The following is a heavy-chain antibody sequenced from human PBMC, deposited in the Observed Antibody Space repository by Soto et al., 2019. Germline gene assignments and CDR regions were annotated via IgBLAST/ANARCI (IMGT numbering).Heavy chain of an antibody. CDR1: VSTSTRYD. J-gene: IGHJ4*03. V-gene: IGHV3-23*01. Sequence: GRSLRLSCASSVSTSTRYDMTWVRQAPGEVLEWVSAIRGSVGSTYYAGSVAGRFTISRDNSKNPLYLQFSSLRAEVTAVYYCANDGDYSGWSDWGQGTLVTVSS. D-gene: IGHD6-19*01. CDR2: IRGSVGST. CDR3: ANDGDYSGWSD.